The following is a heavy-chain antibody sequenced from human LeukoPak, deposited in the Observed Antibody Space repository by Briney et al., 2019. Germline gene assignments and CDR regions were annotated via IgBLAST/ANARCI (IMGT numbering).Heavy chain of an antibody. Sequence: QPGGSLRLSCAASGFTFSSYGMHWVRQAPGKGLEWVAFIRYDGSNKYYADSVKGRFTISRDNSKNTLYLQMNSLRAEDTAVYYCATSHSSSWTYFDYWGQGTLVTVSS. J-gene: IGHJ4*02. V-gene: IGHV3-30*02. CDR1: GFTFSSYG. D-gene: IGHD6-13*01. CDR3: ATSHSSSWTYFDY. CDR2: IRYDGSNK.